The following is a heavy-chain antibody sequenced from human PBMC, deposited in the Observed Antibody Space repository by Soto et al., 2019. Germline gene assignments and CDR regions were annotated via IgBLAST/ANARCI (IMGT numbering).Heavy chain of an antibody. D-gene: IGHD6-19*01. Sequence: QLRLQESGPGLVKPSGTLSLACAVSGASVSSANWWRWVRQPPGKGLEWIGEIFHSETTNYNPSLKSRATISVDKSKTQFSLTLTSVTAADTAVYYCAKNGWYSADIWGQGTMVTVSS. CDR2: IFHSETT. J-gene: IGHJ3*02. CDR1: GASVSSANW. V-gene: IGHV4-4*02. CDR3: AKNGWYSADI.